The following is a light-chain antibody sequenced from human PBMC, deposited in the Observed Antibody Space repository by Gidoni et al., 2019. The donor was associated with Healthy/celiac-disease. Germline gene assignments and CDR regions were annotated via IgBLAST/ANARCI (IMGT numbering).Light chain of an antibody. CDR3: QQYNSYPCS. CDR1: QSISSW. Sequence: DIQMTQSPSTLSASVGDRVTIPCRASQSISSWLAWYQQKPGKAPKLLIYKASSLESGVPSRFSGSGSGTEFTLTISSLQPDDFATYYCQQYNSYPCSFGQXTKLEIK. J-gene: IGKJ2*04. V-gene: IGKV1-5*03. CDR2: KAS.